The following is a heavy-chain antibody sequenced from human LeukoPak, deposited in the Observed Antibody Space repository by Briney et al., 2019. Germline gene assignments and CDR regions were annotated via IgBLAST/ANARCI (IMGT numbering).Heavy chain of an antibody. V-gene: IGHV3-23*01. CDR2: ISGSGGST. Sequence: GGSLRLSCATSGITFNDYAMSWVRQAPGKGLEWVSAISGSGGSTYYADSVKGRFTISRDNSKNTLYLQMNSLRAEDTAVYYCAKGAMATTPLDYWGQGTLVTVSS. CDR1: GITFNDYA. CDR3: AKGAMATTPLDY. J-gene: IGHJ4*02. D-gene: IGHD5-24*01.